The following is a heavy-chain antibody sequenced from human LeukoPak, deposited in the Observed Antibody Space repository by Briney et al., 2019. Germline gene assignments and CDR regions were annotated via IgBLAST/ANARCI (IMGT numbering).Heavy chain of an antibody. Sequence: PGRSLRLSCAASGFRFDGYAMHWVRQAPGKGLEWVSGISWNSGTIAYADSVKGRFTISRDDAKNSLYLQMNSLRAEDTALYYCAKDIAPAVFYYMDVWGKGTTVIVSS. CDR2: ISWNSGTI. V-gene: IGHV3-9*01. CDR3: AKDIAPAVFYYMDV. CDR1: GFRFDGYA. J-gene: IGHJ6*03.